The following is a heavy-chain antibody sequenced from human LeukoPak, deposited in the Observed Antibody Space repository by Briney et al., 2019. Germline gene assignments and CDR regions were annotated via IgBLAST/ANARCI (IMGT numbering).Heavy chain of an antibody. CDR3: AGIHYWTK. CDR1: GFTFVIHD. CDR2: ISPDGSTT. V-gene: IGHV3-23*01. D-gene: IGHD2-8*01. J-gene: IGHJ4*02. Sequence: PGGSLRPSCAASGFTFVIHDMSWVRQVPGKGLEWVSEISPDGSTTHYLDSVKGRFIISRDNSENTLYLQMNSLRAEDTAVYYRAGIHYWTKWGQGTLVTVSS.